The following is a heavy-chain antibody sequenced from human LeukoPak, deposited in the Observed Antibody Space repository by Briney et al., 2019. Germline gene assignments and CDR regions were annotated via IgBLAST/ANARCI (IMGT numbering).Heavy chain of an antibody. D-gene: IGHD6-13*01. CDR2: IYTSGST. CDR3: ARDRPGDSSLDF. CDR1: GGSISSGSYY. Sequence: SQTLSLTCTVSGGSISSGSYYWSWIRQPAGKGLEWIGRIYTSGSTNYNPSLKSRVTISVDTSKNQFSLKLSSVTAADTAVYYCARDRPGDSSLDFWGQGTLVTVSS. V-gene: IGHV4-61*02. J-gene: IGHJ4*02.